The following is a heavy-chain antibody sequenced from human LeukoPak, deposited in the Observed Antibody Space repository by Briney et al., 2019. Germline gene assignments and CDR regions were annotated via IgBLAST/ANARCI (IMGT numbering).Heavy chain of an antibody. J-gene: IGHJ3*02. D-gene: IGHD2-8*01. Sequence: SETLSLTXTVSGGSIGSYYWSWIRQPAGKGLEWIGRIFTSGTTDYNPSLKSRVTMSVDTSKNQFSLKLSSVTAADTAVYYCARSYGINDAFDIWGQGTMVTVSS. V-gene: IGHV4-4*07. CDR2: IFTSGTT. CDR1: GGSIGSYY. CDR3: ARSYGINDAFDI.